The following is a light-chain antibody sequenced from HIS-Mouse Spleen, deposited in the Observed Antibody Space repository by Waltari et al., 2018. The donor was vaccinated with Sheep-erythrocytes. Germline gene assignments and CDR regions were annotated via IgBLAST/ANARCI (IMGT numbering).Light chain of an antibody. Sequence: SYELTQPPSVSVSPGQTASITCSGDNLGDKYACWYQQKPGQSPVLFIYQASKRPSGTPERFSGSNSGNTATLTISGTQAMDEADYYCQAWDSSTAVFGGGTKLTVL. CDR1: NLGDKY. CDR2: QAS. V-gene: IGLV3-1*01. CDR3: QAWDSSTAV. J-gene: IGLJ2*01.